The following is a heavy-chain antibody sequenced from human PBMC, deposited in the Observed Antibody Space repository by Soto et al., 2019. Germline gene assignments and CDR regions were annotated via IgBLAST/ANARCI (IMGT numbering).Heavy chain of an antibody. CDR3: AKGRGYCSSTSCYVGSDY. Sequence: EVQLLESGGGLVQPGGSLRLSCAASGFTFSSYAMSWVRQAPGKGLEWGSAISGSGGSTYYADSVKGRCTISRDNSKNTLYLQMNSLRAEDTAVYYCAKGRGYCSSTSCYVGSDYWGQGTLVTVSS. CDR1: GFTFSSYA. D-gene: IGHD2-2*01. J-gene: IGHJ4*02. V-gene: IGHV3-23*01. CDR2: ISGSGGST.